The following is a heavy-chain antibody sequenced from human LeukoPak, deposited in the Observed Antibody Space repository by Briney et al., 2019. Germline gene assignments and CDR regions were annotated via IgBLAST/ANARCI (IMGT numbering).Heavy chain of an antibody. CDR1: GLTVSSNY. CDR3: AKEQRGYTGYAVGSWFDP. J-gene: IGHJ5*02. V-gene: IGHV3-23*01. D-gene: IGHD5-12*01. Sequence: GGSLRLSCAASGLTVSSNYMSWVRQAPGKGLEWVSAISGSGGSTYYADSVKGRFTISRDNFKNTLYLQMNSLRAEDTAVYYCAKEQRGYTGYAVGSWFDPWGQGTLVTVSS. CDR2: ISGSGGST.